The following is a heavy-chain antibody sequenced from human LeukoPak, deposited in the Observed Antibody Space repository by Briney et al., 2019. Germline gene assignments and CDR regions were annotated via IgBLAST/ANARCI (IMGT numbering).Heavy chain of an antibody. CDR2: IYHGGST. J-gene: IGHJ3*02. CDR3: ARFGLGKHIEVAGIPFDI. CDR1: GYSISSGYF. D-gene: IGHD6-19*01. V-gene: IGHV4-38-2*02. Sequence: SETLSLTCTVSGYSISSGYFWGWIRQPPGKGLEWIGSIYHGGSTFYNPSLKSRVTISVDTSKNQFSLKLSSVTAADTAVYYCARFGLGKHIEVAGIPFDIWGQGTMVTVSS.